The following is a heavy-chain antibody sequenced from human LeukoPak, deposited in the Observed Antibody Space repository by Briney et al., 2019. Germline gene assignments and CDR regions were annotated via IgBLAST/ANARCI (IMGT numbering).Heavy chain of an antibody. D-gene: IGHD2/OR15-2a*01. V-gene: IGHV3-23*01. CDR2: ISGSGGST. CDR3: AKDFRFSLALPMYYFDY. CDR1: GFTFSSYA. J-gene: IGHJ4*02. Sequence: GASLRLSCAASGFTFSSYAMSWVRQAPGKGLEWVSAISGSGGSTYYADSVKGRFTISRDNSKNTLYLQMNSLRAEDTAVYYCAKDFRFSLALPMYYFDYWGQGTLVTVSS.